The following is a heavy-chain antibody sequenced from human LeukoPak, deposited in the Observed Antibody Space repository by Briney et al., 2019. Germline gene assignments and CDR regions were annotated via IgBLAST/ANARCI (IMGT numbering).Heavy chain of an antibody. V-gene: IGHV3-11*01. J-gene: IGHJ6*03. Sequence: GGSLRLSCAASGFTFSDYYMSWIRQAPGKGLEWVSYISSSGSTIYYADSVKGRFTISRDNAKNSLYLQMNSLRAEDTAVYYCARVPTGGSSVGRGYYYYYYMDVWGQGTLVTVSS. D-gene: IGHD6-6*01. CDR2: ISSSGSTI. CDR3: ARVPTGGSSVGRGYYYYYYMDV. CDR1: GFTFSDYY.